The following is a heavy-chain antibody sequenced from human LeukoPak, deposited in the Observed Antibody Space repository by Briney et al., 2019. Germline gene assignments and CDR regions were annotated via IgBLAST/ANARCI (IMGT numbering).Heavy chain of an antibody. CDR1: GGSISGSH. CDR2: IDTSGGS. J-gene: IGHJ6*03. D-gene: IGHD4-23*01. Sequence: PSETLSLTCTVSGGSISGSHWSWIRQPPGKGLEWIGNIDTSGGSNYSPSLKSRVTISLDMSRNQFSLRLSSVTAADTAVYYCARGRSAVVTPDYYYYYCMDVWGKGTTVTVSS. V-gene: IGHV4-4*09. CDR3: ARGRSAVVTPDYYYYYCMDV.